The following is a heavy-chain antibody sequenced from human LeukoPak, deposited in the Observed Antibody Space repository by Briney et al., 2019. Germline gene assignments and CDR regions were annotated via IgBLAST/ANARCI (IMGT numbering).Heavy chain of an antibody. Sequence: SVKVSCKASGGTFSSYAISWVRQAPGQGLEWMGRIIPIFGTANYAQRFQGRVTITTDESTSTAYMELSSLRSEDTAVYYCARAPDGENWFDPWGQGTLVTVSS. J-gene: IGHJ5*02. CDR1: GGTFSSYA. CDR3: ARAPDGENWFDP. V-gene: IGHV1-69*05. CDR2: IIPIFGTA. D-gene: IGHD7-27*01.